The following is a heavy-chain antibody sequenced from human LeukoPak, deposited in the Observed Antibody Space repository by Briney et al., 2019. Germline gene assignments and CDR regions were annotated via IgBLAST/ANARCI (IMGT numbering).Heavy chain of an antibody. J-gene: IGHJ4*02. D-gene: IGHD3-16*01. CDR2: ISSNNGNT. V-gene: IGHV1-18*01. CDR1: GYTFTSHG. Sequence: ASVKVSCKASGYTFTSHGISWVRQAPGQGLEWMGWISSNNGNTKYAQKFQGRVTMTTETSTSTAYMELRSLRSDDTAVYYCARDEGGPVNYWGQGTLVTVFS. CDR3: ARDEGGPVNY.